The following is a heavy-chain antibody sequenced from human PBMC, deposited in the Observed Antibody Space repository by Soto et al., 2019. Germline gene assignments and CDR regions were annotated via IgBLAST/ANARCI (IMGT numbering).Heavy chain of an antibody. CDR3: AGDGDYYCGSGYLAHVGYYGMDV. J-gene: IGHJ6*02. CDR2: ISAYNGNT. Sequence: ASVKVSCKASGYTFTSYGISWVRQAPGQGLEWMGWISAYNGNTNYAQKPQGRVTITTNTSTSTAYTEQRSLRSHDTDVYSGAGDGDYYCGSGYLAHVGYYGMDVWGQGTTVTVSS. V-gene: IGHV1-18*04. D-gene: IGHD3-3*01. CDR1: GYTFTSYG.